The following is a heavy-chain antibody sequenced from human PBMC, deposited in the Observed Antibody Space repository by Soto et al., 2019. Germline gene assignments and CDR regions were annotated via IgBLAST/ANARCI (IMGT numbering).Heavy chain of an antibody. J-gene: IGHJ4*02. D-gene: IGHD6-6*01. V-gene: IGHV3-30-3*01. CDR1: GFTFSSYA. CDR2: ISYDGTNK. Sequence: QVQLVESGGGVVQPGRSLRLSCAASGFTFSSYAMHWVRQAPGKGLEWVAVISYDGTNKYYADSVKGRFTISRDNSKETLYLQMNSLRAEDTDVYYCARDEQLALDYWGQGTLVTVSS. CDR3: ARDEQLALDY.